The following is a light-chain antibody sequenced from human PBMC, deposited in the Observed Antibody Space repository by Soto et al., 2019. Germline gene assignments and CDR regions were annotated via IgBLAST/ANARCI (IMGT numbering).Light chain of an antibody. CDR1: QSVSIY. CDR2: DAS. Sequence: EIVLTQSPATLSLSPGERATLSCRASQSVSIYLAWYQQRPDQAPRLLIYDASNRATGIPARFSGSGSGTDFTLTISSLEPEDFAVYYCQQRVDWLTFGGGTKVEIK. CDR3: QQRVDWLT. V-gene: IGKV3-11*01. J-gene: IGKJ4*01.